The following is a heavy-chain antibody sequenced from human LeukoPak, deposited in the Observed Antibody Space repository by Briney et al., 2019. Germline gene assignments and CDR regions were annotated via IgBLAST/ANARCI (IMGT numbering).Heavy chain of an antibody. J-gene: IGHJ3*02. CDR3: ARPMVRGARGDAFDI. CDR2: IKQDGSEK. D-gene: IGHD3-10*01. V-gene: IGHV3-7*01. Sequence: GGSLRLSCAASGFTFSSYWMSWVRQAPGKGLEWVANIKQDGSEKYYVDSVKGRFTISRDNAKNSLYLQMNSLRAEDTAVYYCARPMVRGARGDAFDIWGQGTMVTVSS. CDR1: GFTFSSYW.